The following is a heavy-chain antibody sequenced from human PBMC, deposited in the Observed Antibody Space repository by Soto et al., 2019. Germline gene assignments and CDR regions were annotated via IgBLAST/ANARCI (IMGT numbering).Heavy chain of an antibody. V-gene: IGHV3-30*18. CDR3: AKDGQLSYYPFWRGFYTGAIDP. D-gene: IGHD3-3*01. J-gene: IGHJ5*02. CDR2: ISHDGNNK. CDR1: GFTFSSWA. Sequence: PGGSLRLSCAASGFTFSSWAMHWVRQAPGKGLEWLAIISHDGNNKYYADSVEGRFTVSRDNSKNTLILEMNSLRAEDTAVYYCAKDGQLSYYPFWRGFYTGAIDPWGQGTLVTVSS.